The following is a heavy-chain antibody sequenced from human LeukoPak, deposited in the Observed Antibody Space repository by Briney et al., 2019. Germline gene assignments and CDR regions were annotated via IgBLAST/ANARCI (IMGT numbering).Heavy chain of an antibody. CDR1: GFTFSSYA. V-gene: IGHV3-30-3*01. J-gene: IGHJ4*02. D-gene: IGHD6-19*01. Sequence: PGGSLRLSCAASGFTFSSYAMHWVRQAPGKGLEWVAVISSDGSNKYYADSVKGRFSISRDNSKNTLYLQMNSLRAEDTAVYYCARGVAVAGTIDYWGQETLVTVSS. CDR3: ARGVAVAGTIDY. CDR2: ISSDGSNK.